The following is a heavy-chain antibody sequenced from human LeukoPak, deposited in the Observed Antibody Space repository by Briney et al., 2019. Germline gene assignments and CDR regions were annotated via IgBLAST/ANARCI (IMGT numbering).Heavy chain of an antibody. CDR3: ARDRIQLWTYYYYGMDV. CDR2: IIPSFGTA. CDR1: GGTFSSYA. Sequence: ASVKVSCKASGGTFSSYAISWVRQAPGQGLEWMGGIIPSFGTANYAQKFQGRVTITADESTSTAYMELSSLRSEDTAVYYCARDRIQLWTYYYYGMDVWGQGTTVTVSS. D-gene: IGHD5-18*01. V-gene: IGHV1-69*13. J-gene: IGHJ6*02.